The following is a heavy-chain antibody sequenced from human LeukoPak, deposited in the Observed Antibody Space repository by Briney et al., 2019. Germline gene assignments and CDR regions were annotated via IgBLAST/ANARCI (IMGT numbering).Heavy chain of an antibody. J-gene: IGHJ4*02. V-gene: IGHV1-18*01. Sequence: GASVKASCKASGYTFTSYGISWVRQAPGQGLEWMGWISAYNGNTNSAQKLQGRVTMTTDTSTSTAYMELRSLRSDDTAVYYCARALWCSGGSCYSDYWGQGTLVTVSS. CDR1: GYTFTSYG. CDR2: ISAYNGNT. CDR3: ARALWCSGGSCYSDY. D-gene: IGHD2-15*01.